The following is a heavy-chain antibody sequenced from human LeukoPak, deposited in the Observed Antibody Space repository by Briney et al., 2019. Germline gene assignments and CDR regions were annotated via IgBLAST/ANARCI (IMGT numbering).Heavy chain of an antibody. CDR3: ARGKVDYYDSSGYYY. CDR1: GYTFTGYY. D-gene: IGHD3-22*01. CDR2: INPSGGST. Sequence: GASVKVSCKASGYTFTGYYMHWVRQAPGQGLEWMGWINPSGGSTSYAQKFQGRVTMTRDTSTSTVYMELSSLRSEDTAVYYCARGKVDYYDSSGYYYWGQGTLVTVSS. V-gene: IGHV1-46*01. J-gene: IGHJ4*02.